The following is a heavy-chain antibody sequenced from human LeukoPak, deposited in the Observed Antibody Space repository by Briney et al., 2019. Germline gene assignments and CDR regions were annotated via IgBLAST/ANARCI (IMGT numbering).Heavy chain of an antibody. CDR1: GFTFSGYS. CDR3: ARGSTH. D-gene: IGHD3-10*01. J-gene: IGHJ1*01. CDR2: ISSSGTTI. Sequence: QTGGSLRLSGAASGFTFSGYSMKWVRPAPGKGLEWCSYISSSGTTIYYADSVKGRFTISRDGAKNSLYLQMNSLRGEDTAVYYCARGSTHWGQDTLVTVPS. V-gene: IGHV3-48*04.